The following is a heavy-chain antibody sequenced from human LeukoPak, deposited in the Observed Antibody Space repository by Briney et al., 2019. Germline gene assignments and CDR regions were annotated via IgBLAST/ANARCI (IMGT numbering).Heavy chain of an antibody. Sequence: ASVKVSCKASGGTFSSYAISWVRQAPGQGLEWMGGIIPIFGTANYAQKFQGRVTITTDESTSTAYMGLSSLRSEDTAVYYCAKGTYYDFWSGFDYWGQGTLVTVSS. J-gene: IGHJ4*02. V-gene: IGHV1-69*05. CDR2: IIPIFGTA. CDR3: AKGTYYDFWSGFDY. D-gene: IGHD3-3*01. CDR1: GGTFSSYA.